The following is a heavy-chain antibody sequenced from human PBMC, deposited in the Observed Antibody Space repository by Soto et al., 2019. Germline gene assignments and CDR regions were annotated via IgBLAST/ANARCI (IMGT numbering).Heavy chain of an antibody. Sequence: GSLRLSCTASGFTFSAYGMHWVRQAPGKGLEWVAVISSDGNNKYYADSVKGRFTISRDSSKNTLYLQVNSLRDEDTAVYYCAKGAPIVPSIHSWGQGTLVTVSS. V-gene: IGHV3-30*18. J-gene: IGHJ4*02. CDR3: AKGAPIVPSIHS. CDR2: ISSDGNNK. CDR1: GFTFSAYG. D-gene: IGHD3-22*01.